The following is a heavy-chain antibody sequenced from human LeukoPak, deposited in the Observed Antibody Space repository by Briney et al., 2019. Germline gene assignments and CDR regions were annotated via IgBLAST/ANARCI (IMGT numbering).Heavy chain of an antibody. CDR2: IYTSGST. D-gene: IGHD6-13*01. CDR1: GGSISSSSYY. V-gene: IGHV4-61*02. J-gene: IGHJ4*02. CDR3: ARDVVAAAGTWDY. Sequence: KTSETLYLTCTVSGGSISSSSYYWSWIRQPAGKGLEWIGRIYTSGSTNYNPSLKSRVTMSVDTSKNQFSLKLSSVSAADTAVYYCARDVVAAAGTWDYWGQGTLVTVSS.